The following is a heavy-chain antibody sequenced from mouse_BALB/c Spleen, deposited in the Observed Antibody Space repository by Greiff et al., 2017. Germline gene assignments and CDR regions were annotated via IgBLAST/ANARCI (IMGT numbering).Heavy chain of an antibody. CDR1: GYAFTNYW. Sequence: QVQLKESGAELVRPGTSVKISCKASGYAFTNYWLGWVKQRPGHGLEWIGDIYPGSGNTYYNEKFKGKATLTADKSSSTAYMQLSSLTSEDSAVYFCAREGVITTRGYAMDYWGQGTSVTVSS. J-gene: IGHJ4*01. CDR3: AREGVITTRGYAMDY. CDR2: IYPGSGNT. V-gene: IGHV1-63*01. D-gene: IGHD1-1*01.